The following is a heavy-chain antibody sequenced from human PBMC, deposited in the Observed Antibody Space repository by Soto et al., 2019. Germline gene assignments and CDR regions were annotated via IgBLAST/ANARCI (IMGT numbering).Heavy chain of an antibody. CDR2: IDWDDDK. V-gene: IGHV2-70*01. CDR3: ARIPRRINYYYGMDV. CDR1: GFSLNTSGMC. Sequence: SGPTLVNPTQTLTLTCTFSGFSLNTSGMCVSWIRQPPGKALEWLALIDWDDDKYYSTSLKTRLTISKDTSKNQVVLTMTNMDPVDTATYYCARIPRRINYYYGMDVWGQGTTVTVSS. J-gene: IGHJ6*02. D-gene: IGHD6-6*01.